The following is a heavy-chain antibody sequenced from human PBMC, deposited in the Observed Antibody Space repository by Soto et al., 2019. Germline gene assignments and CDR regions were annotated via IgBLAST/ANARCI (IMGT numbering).Heavy chain of an antibody. D-gene: IGHD5-12*01. CDR1: GFTFSSYG. Sequence: QVQLVESGGGVVQPGRSLRLSCAASGFTFSSYGMHWVRQAPGKGLEWVAVIWYDGSNKYYADSVKGRFTISRDNSKNTLYLQMNSLRAEDTAVYYCDRGGYIGYWGTDYYYGMDFWGQGTTVTVSS. V-gene: IGHV3-33*01. CDR2: IWYDGSNK. J-gene: IGHJ6*02. CDR3: DRGGYIGYWGTDYYYGMDF.